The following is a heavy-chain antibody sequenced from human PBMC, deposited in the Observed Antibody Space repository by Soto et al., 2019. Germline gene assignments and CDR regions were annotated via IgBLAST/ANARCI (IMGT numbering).Heavy chain of an antibody. J-gene: IGHJ4*02. D-gene: IGHD3-3*01. CDR1: GYTFTSYG. Sequence: VASVKVSCKASGYTFTSYGISWVRQAPGQGLEWMGWISAYNGNTNYAQKLQGRVTMTTDTSTSTAYMELRSLRSDDTAVYYCARVGAYYDFWSGPWGFSQDSWGYWGQGTLVTVSS. V-gene: IGHV1-18*04. CDR2: ISAYNGNT. CDR3: ARVGAYYDFWSGPWGFSQDSWGY.